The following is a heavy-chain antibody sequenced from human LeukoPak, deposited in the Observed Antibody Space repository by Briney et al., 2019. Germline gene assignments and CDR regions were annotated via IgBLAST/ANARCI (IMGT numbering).Heavy chain of an antibody. CDR2: IWYDGSNK. CDR3: ARDGYSSGSDY. CDR1: GFTFSSYG. D-gene: IGHD6-19*01. Sequence: GGSLRLSCAASGFTFSSYGMHWVRQAPGKGLEWVAVIWYDGSNKYYADSVKGRFTISRDNSKNTPYLQMNSLRAEDTAVYYCARDGYSSGSDYWGQGTLVTVSS. J-gene: IGHJ4*02. V-gene: IGHV3-33*01.